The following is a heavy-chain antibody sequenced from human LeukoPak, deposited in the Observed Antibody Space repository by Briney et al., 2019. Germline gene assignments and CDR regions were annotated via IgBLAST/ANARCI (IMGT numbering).Heavy chain of an antibody. J-gene: IGHJ4*02. CDR2: ITAGNGNT. CDR3: ASEIYVSGSHFDY. Sequence: ASVKVSCKASGYTFTNYAMQWVRQAPGQRLEWMGWITAGNGNTKYSQKFQGRVTITRDTSASTAYMELSSLTSEDTAVYYCASEIYVSGSHFDYWGQGTLVIVSS. D-gene: IGHD3-10*01. V-gene: IGHV1-3*01. CDR1: GYTFTNYA.